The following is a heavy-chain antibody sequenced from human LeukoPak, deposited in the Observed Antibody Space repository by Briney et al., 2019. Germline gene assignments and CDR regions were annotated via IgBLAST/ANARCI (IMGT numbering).Heavy chain of an antibody. Sequence: SETLSLTCTVSGYSISSGYYWGWIRQPPGKGLEWIGSIYHSGGTYYNPSLKSRVTISVDTSKNQFSLKLSSVTAADTAVYYCARAEGIGDWFDPWGQGTLVTVSS. CDR3: ARAEGIGDWFDP. CDR1: GYSISSGYY. J-gene: IGHJ5*02. V-gene: IGHV4-38-2*02. CDR2: IYHSGGT.